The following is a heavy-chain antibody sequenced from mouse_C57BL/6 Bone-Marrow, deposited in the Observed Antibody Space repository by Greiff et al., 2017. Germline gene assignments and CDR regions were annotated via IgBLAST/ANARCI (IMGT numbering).Heavy chain of an antibody. Sequence: QVQLQQSGAELAKPGASVKLSCKASGYTFTSYWMHWVKQRPGQGLEWIGYINPSSGYTKYNEKFKDKATLTADKSSSTAYMQLSRLTYEDSAVYYCARIYYCGSSYVSWFAYWGQGTMVTVSA. V-gene: IGHV1-7*01. D-gene: IGHD1-1*01. CDR3: ARIYYCGSSYVSWFAY. J-gene: IGHJ3*01. CDR1: GYTFTSYW. CDR2: INPSSGYT.